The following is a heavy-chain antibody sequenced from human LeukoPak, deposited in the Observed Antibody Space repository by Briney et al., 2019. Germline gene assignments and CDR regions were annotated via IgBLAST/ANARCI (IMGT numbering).Heavy chain of an antibody. Sequence: ASVKVSSKASGYTFTSNYIHWVRQAPGQGLEWMGGIIPIFGTANYAQKFQGRVTITADESTSTAYMELSSLRSEDTAVYYCARTRGYYDILTGYLDYWGQGTLVTVSS. D-gene: IGHD3-9*01. CDR3: ARTRGYYDILTGYLDY. J-gene: IGHJ4*02. CDR1: GYTFTSNY. V-gene: IGHV1-69*13. CDR2: IIPIFGTA.